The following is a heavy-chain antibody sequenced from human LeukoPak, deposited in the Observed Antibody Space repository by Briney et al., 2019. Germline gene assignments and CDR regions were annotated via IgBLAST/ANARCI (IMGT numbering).Heavy chain of an antibody. V-gene: IGHV3-74*03. Sequence: GSLRLSCAASGFTYSNYWMHWVRQAPGKGLVWVSRINSDGSSRTYADSVKGRFTISRDNAKNTVYLQMNSLRVEDTAVYYCARKRPNYFDYWGQGTLVTVSS. CDR3: ARKRPNYFDY. J-gene: IGHJ4*02. CDR1: GFTYSNYW. CDR2: INSDGSSR.